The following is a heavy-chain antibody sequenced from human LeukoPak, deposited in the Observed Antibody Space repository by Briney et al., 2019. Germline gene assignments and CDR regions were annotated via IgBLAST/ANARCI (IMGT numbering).Heavy chain of an antibody. D-gene: IGHD5-12*01. CDR2: ISSSSFI. CDR1: GFTFSSYS. J-gene: IGHJ4*02. CDR3: ARAWLHYDLFDY. Sequence: TGGSLRLSCAASGFTFSSYSMNWVRQAPGKGLEWVSSISSSSFIYYADSVKGRFTISRDNAKNSLYLQMNSLRAEDTAVYYCARAWLHYDLFDYWGQGTLVTVSS. V-gene: IGHV3-21*01.